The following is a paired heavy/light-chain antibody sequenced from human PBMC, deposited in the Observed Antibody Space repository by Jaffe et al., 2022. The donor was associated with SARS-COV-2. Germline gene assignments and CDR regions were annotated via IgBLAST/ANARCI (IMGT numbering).Light chain of an antibody. CDR2: QHN. Sequence: SYELTQPPSVSVSPGQTASITCSGNRLGDKYASWYQQKPGQSPVLVIYQHNKRPSGIPERFSGSNSGNTATLTISGSQAMDEADYYCQAWDSSSAHVVFGGGTKLTVL. V-gene: IGLV3-1*01. CDR3: QAWDSSSAHVV. CDR1: RLGDKY. J-gene: IGLJ2*01.
Heavy chain of an antibody. CDR3: ASGNTMVRGVISGYYYYYYGMDV. CDR2: ISGYSGNT. CDR1: GYTFSSYG. J-gene: IGHJ6*02. D-gene: IGHD3-10*01. V-gene: IGHV1-18*01. Sequence: QVQLVQSGVEVKKPGASVEVSCKASGYTFSSYGISWVRQAPGQGLEWMGWISGYSGNTNYAQKFQGRVTMTTDTSTRIAYMELRSLRSDDTAVYYCASGNTMVRGVISGYYYYYYGMDVWGQGTTVTVSS.